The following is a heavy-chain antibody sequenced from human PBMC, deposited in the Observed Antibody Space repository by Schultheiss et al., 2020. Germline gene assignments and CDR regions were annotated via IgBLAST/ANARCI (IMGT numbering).Heavy chain of an antibody. CDR1: GGSISSSSDY. Sequence: SQTLSLTCTVSGGSISSSSDYWGWIRQHPGKGLEWIGYIYYSGSTYYNPSLKSRVTISVDTSKNQFSLKLSSVTAADTAVYYCARDRLDSGYAVPLGMDVWGQGTTVTVSS. J-gene: IGHJ6*02. D-gene: IGHD5-12*01. V-gene: IGHV4-31*03. CDR2: IYYSGST. CDR3: ARDRLDSGYAVPLGMDV.